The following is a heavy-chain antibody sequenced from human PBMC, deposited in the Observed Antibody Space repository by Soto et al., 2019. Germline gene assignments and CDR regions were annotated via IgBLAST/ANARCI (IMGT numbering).Heavy chain of an antibody. CDR3: ARVWGLDYIDS. J-gene: IGHJ4*02. D-gene: IGHD7-27*01. V-gene: IGHV4-59*01. CDR1: GASISSSY. CDR2: IYHSGST. Sequence: KPSETLSLTCTVSGASISSSYWSWIRRPPGKGLDWIGYIYHSGSTRYNPSLKSRVTIPVDTSKNQLSVKLSSVTAADTAVYYCARVWGLDYIDSWGQVTRFTVS.